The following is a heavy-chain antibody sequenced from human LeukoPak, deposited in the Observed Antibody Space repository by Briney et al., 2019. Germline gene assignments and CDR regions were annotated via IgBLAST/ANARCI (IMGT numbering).Heavy chain of an antibody. CDR1: GFTPSGYY. J-gene: IGHJ5*02. V-gene: IGHV3-74*01. Sequence: GGSLRLSCAASGFTPSGYYMHWVRQAPGKGLVWASRISSDGSRTSYADSVKGRFTISSDSAKNTLYLQMNSLRAEDTAVYYCARTTGSYRFDPWGQGTLVTVSS. CDR3: ARTTGSYRFDP. D-gene: IGHD1-26*01. CDR2: ISSDGSRT.